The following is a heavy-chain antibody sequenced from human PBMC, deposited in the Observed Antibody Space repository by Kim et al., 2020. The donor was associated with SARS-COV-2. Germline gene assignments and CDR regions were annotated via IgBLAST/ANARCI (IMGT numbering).Heavy chain of an antibody. CDR3: ASRRYTGTYSYFDY. D-gene: IGHD1-26*01. V-gene: IGHV3-74*01. Sequence: GGSLRLSCAASGFNFSSYWMHWVRQAPGKGLVWVSRINSDGGTTSYADSVKGRFTISSDKDKSTLYLQMNSLRAEDTAVYYCASRRYTGTYSYFDYWGLGTLVTVSS. J-gene: IGHJ4*02. CDR2: INSDGGTT. CDR1: GFNFSSYW.